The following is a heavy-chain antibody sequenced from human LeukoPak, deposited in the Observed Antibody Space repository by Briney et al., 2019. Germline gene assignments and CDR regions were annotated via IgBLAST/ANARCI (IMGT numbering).Heavy chain of an antibody. V-gene: IGHV4-39*01. J-gene: IGHJ4*02. Sequence: SETLSLTCTVSDGSISSRTYYWGWVRQPPGKGLEWIGNIYYTGSTYYNPSLKSRVTISVDTSKNQFSLKLSSATAADTAVYYCARTAPFLDFDYWGQGTLVTVSS. CDR2: IYYTGST. D-gene: IGHD2-21*02. CDR1: DGSISSRTYY. CDR3: ARTAPFLDFDY.